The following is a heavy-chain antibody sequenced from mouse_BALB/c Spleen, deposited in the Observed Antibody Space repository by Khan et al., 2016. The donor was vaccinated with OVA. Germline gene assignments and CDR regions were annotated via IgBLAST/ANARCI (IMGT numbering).Heavy chain of an antibody. Sequence: QVQLQPSGAELVRPGTSVKMSCKAAGYTFTKYWIGWIKLRPGHGLEWIGDIYPGSGNTNYNEKFKGKATLTADTSSSTAHMQLSSLTSEDSAIYSCVRPYDYGSSYESMDAWGQGTSVTVSS. D-gene: IGHD1-1*01. CDR2: IYPGSGNT. V-gene: IGHV1-63*02. CDR1: GYTFTKYW. J-gene: IGHJ4*01. CDR3: VRPYDYGSSYESMDA.